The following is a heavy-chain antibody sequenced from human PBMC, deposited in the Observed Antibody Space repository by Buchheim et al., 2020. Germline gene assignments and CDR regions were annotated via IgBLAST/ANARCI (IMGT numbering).Heavy chain of an antibody. D-gene: IGHD2-2*01. J-gene: IGHJ6*02. V-gene: IGHV3-30*18. CDR2: ISYDGSNK. CDR3: AKTRYCTSTNCHDYYYYAMDV. CDR1: GFTFSSYG. Sequence: QVQLVESGGGVVQPGGSLRLSCVPSGFTFSSYGMHWVRQTPGKGLEWVAVISYDGSNKYYADSVKGRFTISRDNSKNTLYLQMNSLRAEDTAVYYCAKTRYCTSTNCHDYYYYAMDVWGQGTT.